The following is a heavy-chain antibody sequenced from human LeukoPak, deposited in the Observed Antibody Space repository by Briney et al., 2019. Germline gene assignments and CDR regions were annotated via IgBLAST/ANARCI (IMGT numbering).Heavy chain of an antibody. J-gene: IGHJ4*02. CDR2: ISGNGNTI. CDR1: GYIFHLYA. Sequence: PGGSLRLSCATSGYIFHLYAIYCVRQAPGKGLEWVSLISGNGNTISYADSVRGRFTISRDNSKNSLYLQMDSLTTEDTAVYYCARDDGASSLLDFWGQGTLVTVSS. D-gene: IGHD6-6*01. CDR3: ARDDGASSLLDF. V-gene: IGHV3-43*02.